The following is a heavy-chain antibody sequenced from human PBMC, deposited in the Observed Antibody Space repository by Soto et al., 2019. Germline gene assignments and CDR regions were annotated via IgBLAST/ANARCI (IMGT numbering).Heavy chain of an antibody. D-gene: IGHD2-15*01. CDR2: IYSGGST. CDR1: GFTVSSNY. CDR3: ARDRKGYCSGGSCYVDY. J-gene: IGHJ4*02. V-gene: IGHV3-66*01. Sequence: GGSLRLSCAASGFTVSSNYMSWVRQAPGKGLEWVSVIYSGGSTYYADSVKGRFTISRDNSKNTLYLQMNSLRAEDTAVYYCARDRKGYCSGGSCYVDYWGQGTLVTVSS.